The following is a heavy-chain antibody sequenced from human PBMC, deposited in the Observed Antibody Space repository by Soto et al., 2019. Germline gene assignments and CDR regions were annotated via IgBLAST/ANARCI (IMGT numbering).Heavy chain of an antibody. V-gene: IGHV1-8*01. D-gene: IGHD3-10*01. J-gene: IGHJ4*02. CDR2: MNPNSGNT. CDR1: GYTFTSYD. CDR3: ARASRLTYYYGSGSYSPLGY. Sequence: ASVKVSCKASGYTFTSYDINWVRQATGQGLEWMGWMNPNSGNTGYAQKFQGRVTMTRNTSISTAYMELSSLRSEDTAVYYCARASRLTYYYGSGSYSPLGYWGQGTLVTVSS.